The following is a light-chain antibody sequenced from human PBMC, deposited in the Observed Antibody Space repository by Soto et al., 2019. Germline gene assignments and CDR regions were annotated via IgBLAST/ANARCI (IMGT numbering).Light chain of an antibody. V-gene: IGKV3-15*01. CDR3: QQYSYWWT. CDR1: QSVSSK. CDR2: GAS. J-gene: IGKJ1*01. Sequence: EIVMTQSPATLSVSPGERATLSCRASQSVSSKLAWYQQKPGQAPRLLIYGASTRATGIPARFSGSGSGTEFTLTISSLQSEDFAVYYCQQYSYWWTFGQGTLVEVK.